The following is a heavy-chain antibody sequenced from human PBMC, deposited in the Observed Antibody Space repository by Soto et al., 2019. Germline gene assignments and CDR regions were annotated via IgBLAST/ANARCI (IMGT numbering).Heavy chain of an antibody. D-gene: IGHD2-2*01. Sequence: QVQLVQSGAEVKKPGDSVKVSCKTSGYTFTDYYMHWVRQAPGQGFEWMGGINPKSGDPKYVEKLQGRVTVTRDTSTSTAYMELSRLTSDDTAVYYCASEDCRNTNCLKGFVYWGQGTLVTVSS. CDR2: INPKSGDP. CDR1: GYTFTDYY. V-gene: IGHV1-2*02. CDR3: ASEDCRNTNCLKGFVY. J-gene: IGHJ4*02.